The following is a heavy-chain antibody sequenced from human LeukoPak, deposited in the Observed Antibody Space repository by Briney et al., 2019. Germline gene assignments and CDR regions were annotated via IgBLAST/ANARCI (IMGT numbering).Heavy chain of an antibody. J-gene: IGHJ4*02. V-gene: IGHV3-48*01. CDR2: ISSSRSTI. Sequence: GGSLRLSCAASGFTFSSNSMNWVRQAPGKGLEWVSYISSSRSTIYYADSVNGRFTISRDNAKTSLYLQMNSLRAEDTAVYYCAREAPYCSSTSCYAVNSFDYWGQGTLVTVSS. D-gene: IGHD2-2*01. CDR1: GFTFSSNS. CDR3: AREAPYCSSTSCYAVNSFDY.